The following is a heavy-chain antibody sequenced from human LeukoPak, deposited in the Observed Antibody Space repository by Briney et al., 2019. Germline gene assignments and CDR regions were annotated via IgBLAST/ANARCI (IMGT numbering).Heavy chain of an antibody. CDR3: ARQFHGSGYVDDL. CDR2: IYYSGTT. V-gene: IGHV4-39*01. Sequence: PSETLSLTCSVSGGSISSISYYWGWIRRPPGKGLEWIASIYYSGTTHYNPSLSSRVTMSVDTSKNQFSLKLSAVPAADTAVYYCARQFHGSGYVDDLWGQGTLVTVSS. CDR1: GGSISSISYY. J-gene: IGHJ5*02. D-gene: IGHD3-22*01.